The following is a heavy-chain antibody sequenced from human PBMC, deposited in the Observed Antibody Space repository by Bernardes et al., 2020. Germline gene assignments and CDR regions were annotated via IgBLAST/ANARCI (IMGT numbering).Heavy chain of an antibody. J-gene: IGHJ4*02. CDR2: ITPNSGRT. CDR1: GYTFPDYL. V-gene: IGHV1-2*06. Sequence: VQETRKASGYTFPDYLIHWVRQAPGKELEWMGRITPNSGRTTYAQKFQGRVTMTRDTSISTVYMELSRLRSGDTAMYYCARVQYDSLDYWGQGTLVTGSA. D-gene: IGHD3-3*01. CDR3: ARVQYDSLDY.